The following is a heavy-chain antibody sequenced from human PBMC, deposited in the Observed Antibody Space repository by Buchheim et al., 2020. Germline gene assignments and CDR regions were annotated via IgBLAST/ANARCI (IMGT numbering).Heavy chain of an antibody. CDR1: GDSISRDQYS. J-gene: IGHJ4*02. Sequence: QLHLQESGSGLVKPSQTLSLTCTVPGDSISRDQYSWGWIRQPPGKGLEWIGYIYHSGNTYYNSSLRSRVAISVDTSRNQCSRNLTSVTAADTAVYYCARGGWTNGYSWGQGIL. V-gene: IGHV4-30-2*01. CDR2: IYHSGNT. CDR3: ARGGWTNGYS. D-gene: IGHD5-24*01.